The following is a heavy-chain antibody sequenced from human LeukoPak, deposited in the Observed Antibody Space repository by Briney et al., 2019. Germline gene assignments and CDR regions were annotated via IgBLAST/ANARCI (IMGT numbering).Heavy chain of an antibody. J-gene: IGHJ4*02. CDR3: AKDLSSGYSLDY. Sequence: GGSLRLSCAASGFTFSSYAMSWVRQAPGKGLEWVSAISGSGGSTYYADSVKGRFTISRDNSKNTLFLQMNSLRAEDTAVYYCAKDLSSGYSLDYWGQGTLVTVSS. V-gene: IGHV3-23*01. D-gene: IGHD3-22*01. CDR1: GFTFSSYA. CDR2: ISGSGGST.